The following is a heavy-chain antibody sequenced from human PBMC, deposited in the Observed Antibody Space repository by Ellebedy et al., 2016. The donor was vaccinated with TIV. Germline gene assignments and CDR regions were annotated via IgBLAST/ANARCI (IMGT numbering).Heavy chain of an antibody. V-gene: IGHV4-4*07. Sequence: SETLSLXXIISGVSMSSYFWRWIRQPAGRGLEFIGRMHISENTKYNPSLESRVTMSVDTSKNQFSLKLSSVTAADTAIYYCASTEVGPVRVFDWWGQGTLVTVSS. CDR2: MHISENT. J-gene: IGHJ4*02. CDR3: ASTEVGPVRVFDW. CDR1: GVSMSSYF. D-gene: IGHD1-26*01.